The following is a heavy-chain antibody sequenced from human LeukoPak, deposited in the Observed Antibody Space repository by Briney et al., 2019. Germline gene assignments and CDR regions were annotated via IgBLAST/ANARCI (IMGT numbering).Heavy chain of an antibody. J-gene: IGHJ4*02. CDR1: RFTFSSYA. CDR3: AKAQTLFDY. V-gene: IGHV3-23*01. CDR2: ISGSGGST. Sequence: GGSLRLSCAAARFTFSSYAMSWVRQAPGKGRGWVSAISGSGGSTYYADSVKGRFTISRDNSKNTLYLQMNSLRAEDTAVYYCAKAQTLFDYWGQGTLVTASS. D-gene: IGHD3-16*01.